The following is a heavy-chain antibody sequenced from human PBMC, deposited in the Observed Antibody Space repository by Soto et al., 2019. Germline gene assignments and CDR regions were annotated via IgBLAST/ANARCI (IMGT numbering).Heavy chain of an antibody. D-gene: IGHD3-9*01. V-gene: IGHV3-48*01. CDR1: GFTFSSYS. Sequence: GGSLRLSCAASGFTFSSYSMNWVRQAPGKGLEWVSYISSSSSTIYYADSVKGRFTISRDNAKNSLYLQMNSLRAEDTAVYYCARVDGEILRYFDWLPPFDYWGQGTLVTISS. CDR2: ISSSSSTI. J-gene: IGHJ4*02. CDR3: ARVDGEILRYFDWLPPFDY.